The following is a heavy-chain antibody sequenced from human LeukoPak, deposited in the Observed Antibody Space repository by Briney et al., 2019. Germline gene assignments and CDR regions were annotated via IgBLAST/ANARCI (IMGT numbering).Heavy chain of an antibody. CDR2: IYSGGST. V-gene: IGHV3-66*02. CDR1: GFTVSSNY. D-gene: IGHD4-23*01. J-gene: IGHJ4*02. Sequence: GGSLRLCCAASGFTVSSNYMSWVRQATGKGLEWVSVIYSGGSTYYADSVKGRFTISSDNSKNTLYLQMNSLRAEDTAVYYCARGTPVVTLDYWGQGTLVTVSS. CDR3: ARGTPVVTLDY.